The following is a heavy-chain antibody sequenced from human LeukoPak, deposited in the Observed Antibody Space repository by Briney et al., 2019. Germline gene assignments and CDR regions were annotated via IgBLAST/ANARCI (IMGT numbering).Heavy chain of an antibody. CDR1: GFTFSSYG. Sequence: GGSLRLSCAASGFTFSSYGMHWVRQAPGKGLQWVAFIQYDGRNKYYADSVKGRFTISRDNSKNTLYLQMNSLRAEDTAVYYCARPAAYNWFDPWGQGTLVTVS. CDR2: IQYDGRNK. J-gene: IGHJ5*02. CDR3: ARPAAYNWFDP. D-gene: IGHD2-2*01. V-gene: IGHV3-30*02.